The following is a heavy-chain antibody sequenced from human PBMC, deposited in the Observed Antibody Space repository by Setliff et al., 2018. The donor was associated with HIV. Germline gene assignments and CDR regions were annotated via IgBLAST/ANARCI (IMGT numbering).Heavy chain of an antibody. CDR1: GFTFRNFC. CDR3: AREREYYDSSGYRWGNAFDI. V-gene: IGHV3-7*03. D-gene: IGHD3-22*01. J-gene: IGHJ3*02. CDR2: IKEDGSEK. Sequence: GESLKISCTASGFTFRNFCMSWVRQAPGKGLEWVANIKEDGSEKYYVDSVKGRFTISRDNAKKSLFLQMNSLRAEDTAVYYCAREREYYDSSGYRWGNAFDIWGQGTMVTVSS.